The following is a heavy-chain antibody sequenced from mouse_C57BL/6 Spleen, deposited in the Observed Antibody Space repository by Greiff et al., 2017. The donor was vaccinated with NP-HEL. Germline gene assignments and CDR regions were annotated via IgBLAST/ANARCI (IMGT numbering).Heavy chain of an antibody. CDR1: GYTFTSYG. D-gene: IGHD2-1*01. CDR2: IYPRSGNT. CDR3: ARSNGNLAWFAY. J-gene: IGHJ3*01. V-gene: IGHV1-81*01. Sequence: QVQLKQSGAELARPGASVKLSCKASGYTFTSYGISWVKQRTGQGLEWIGEIYPRSGNTYYNEKFKGKATLTADKSSSTAYMELRSLTSEDSAVYFCARSNGNLAWFAYWGQGTLVTVSA.